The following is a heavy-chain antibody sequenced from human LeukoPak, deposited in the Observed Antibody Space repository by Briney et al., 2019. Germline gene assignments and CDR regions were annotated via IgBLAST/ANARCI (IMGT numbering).Heavy chain of an antibody. D-gene: IGHD1-1*01. J-gene: IGHJ4*02. CDR1: GFTFTSYA. CDR2: ISGSGDTI. V-gene: IGHV3-23*01. CDR3: AKADPGTGAFDY. Sequence: GGSLRLSCAASGFTFTSYAMNWVRQAPGKGLEWVSAISGSGDTIFYADPVKGRFTVSGDNSKNTLYLQMNSLRVEDTAVYFCAKADPGTGAFDYWGQGSLVTVSS.